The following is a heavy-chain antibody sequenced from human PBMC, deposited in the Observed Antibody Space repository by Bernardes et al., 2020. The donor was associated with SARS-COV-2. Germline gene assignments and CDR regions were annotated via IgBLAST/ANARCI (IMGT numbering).Heavy chain of an antibody. CDR1: GGSMTNYY. Sequence: SETLSLTCTVSGGSMTNYYWSWYRQAPGKGLEWIGYINYNGNTNYNPALQIRVTISVDTSKNQFSLNLKYMTAADTAIYFCARDRSFCRYTSCGMDVWGQGAMVTVSS. J-gene: IGHJ6*02. V-gene: IGHV4-59*01. D-gene: IGHD2-2*01. CDR3: ARDRSFCRYTSCGMDV. CDR2: INYNGNT.